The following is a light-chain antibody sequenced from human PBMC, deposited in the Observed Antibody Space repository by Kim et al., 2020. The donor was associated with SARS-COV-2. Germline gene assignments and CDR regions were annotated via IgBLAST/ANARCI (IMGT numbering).Light chain of an antibody. CDR2: AAS. J-gene: IGKJ1*01. CDR3: QHYNTDSLT. Sequence: DIQMTQSPSTLSANVVDRVTITCLASQTIGDRVAWYQQKPGKAPKLLIFAASFLERGVPSRFSGSASGTEFVLTITSLQPDDFATYFCQHYNTDSLTFGQGTKVDIK. V-gene: IGKV1-5*03. CDR1: QTIGDR.